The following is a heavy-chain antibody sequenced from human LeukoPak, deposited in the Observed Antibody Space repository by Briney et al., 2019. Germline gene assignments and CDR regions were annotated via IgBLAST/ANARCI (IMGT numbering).Heavy chain of an antibody. CDR1: GFTFSSYS. CDR2: IRSTSRTI. V-gene: IGHV3-48*01. Sequence: QSGGSLRLSCVASGFTFSSYSMNWVRQAPGKGLEWVSYIRSTSRTIYYADSVKGRFTISRDNSKNTLYLQMNSLRAEDTAVYYCAKAHDYSNYVPYNWFDPWGQGTLVTVSS. CDR3: AKAHDYSNYVPYNWFDP. J-gene: IGHJ5*02. D-gene: IGHD4-11*01.